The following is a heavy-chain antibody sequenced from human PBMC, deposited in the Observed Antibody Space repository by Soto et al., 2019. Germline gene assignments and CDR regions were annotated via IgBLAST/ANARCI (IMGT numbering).Heavy chain of an antibody. V-gene: IGHV4-31*03. CDR3: ARVKTSILWSSSGPGWFDP. Sequence: QVQLQESGPGLVKPSQTLSLTCTVSGGSISSGGYYWSWIRQHPGKGLEWIGYIYYSGSTYYNPSLKSRVTISVDTSKNQFSLKLSSVTAADTAVYYCARVKTSILWSSSGPGWFDPWGQGTLVTVSS. J-gene: IGHJ5*02. CDR1: GGSISSGGYY. D-gene: IGHD2-21*01. CDR2: IYYSGST.